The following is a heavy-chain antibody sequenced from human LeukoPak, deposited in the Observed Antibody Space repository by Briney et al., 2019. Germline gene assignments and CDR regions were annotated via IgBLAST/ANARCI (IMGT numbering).Heavy chain of an antibody. Sequence: SETLSLTCTVSGGSISSYYWSWIRRPPGKGLEWIGYIYYSGSTNYNPSLKSRVTISVDTSKNQFSLKLSSVTAADTAVYYCAAYRFPGIAARQNWFDPWGQGTLVTVSS. CDR3: AAYRFPGIAARQNWFDP. CDR1: GGSISSYY. J-gene: IGHJ5*02. V-gene: IGHV4-59*01. D-gene: IGHD6-6*01. CDR2: IYYSGST.